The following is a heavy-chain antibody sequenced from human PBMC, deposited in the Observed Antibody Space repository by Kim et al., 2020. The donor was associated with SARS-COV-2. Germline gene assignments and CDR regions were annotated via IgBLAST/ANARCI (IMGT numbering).Heavy chain of an antibody. D-gene: IGHD3-22*01. CDR1: GGSFSGYY. Sequence: SETLSLTCAVYGGSFSGYYWSWIRQPPGKGLEWIGEINHSGSTNYNPSLKSRVTISVDTSKNQFSLKLSSVTAADTAVYYCARGVGTMIVVVTPDAFDIRCQGRMVTVSS. V-gene: IGHV4-34*01. CDR3: ARGVGTMIVVVTPDAFDI. CDR2: INHSGST. J-gene: IGHJ3*02.